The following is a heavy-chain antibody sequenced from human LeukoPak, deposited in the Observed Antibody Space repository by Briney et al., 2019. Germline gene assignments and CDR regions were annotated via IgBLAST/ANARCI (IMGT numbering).Heavy chain of an antibody. J-gene: IGHJ4*02. CDR2: INPDGGSP. D-gene: IGHD6-13*01. CDR1: GYTFTSYW. CDR3: ARAPRNSSTMLDF. Sequence: ASVKVSCKASGYTFTSYWIQWVRQAPGQGLEWMGLINPDGGSPAYAHRFQGRVIMTRDTSTSTAYMDLSSLRSEDTAVYHCARAPRNSSTMLDFWGQGALVTISS. V-gene: IGHV1-46*01.